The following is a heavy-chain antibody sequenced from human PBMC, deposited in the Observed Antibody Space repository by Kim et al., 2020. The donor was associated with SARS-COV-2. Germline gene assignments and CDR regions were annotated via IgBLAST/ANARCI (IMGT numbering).Heavy chain of an antibody. D-gene: IGHD5-12*01. CDR3: ARDPLPRPSGYDI. Sequence: SETLSLTCTVSGGSISSYYWSWIRQPPGKGLEWIGYIYYSGSTNYNPSLKSRVTISVDTSKNQFSLKLSSVTAADTAVYYCARDPLPRPSGYDIWGQGTMVTVSS. CDR2: IYYSGST. V-gene: IGHV4-59*01. J-gene: IGHJ3*02. CDR1: GGSISSYY.